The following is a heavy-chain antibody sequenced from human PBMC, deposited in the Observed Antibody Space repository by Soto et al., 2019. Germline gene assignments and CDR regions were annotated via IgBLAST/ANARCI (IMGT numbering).Heavy chain of an antibody. D-gene: IGHD2-2*01. V-gene: IGHV3-7*04. CDR2: IKQDGSEK. CDR1: GFTFSSYW. Sequence: PGGSLRLSCAASGFTFSSYWMSWVRQAPGKGLEWVANIKQDGSEKYYVDSVKGRFTISRDNAKNSLYLQMNSLRAKDAAVYYCARGLGAAAIPPWFDPWGQGTLVTVSS. CDR3: ARGLGAAAIPPWFDP. J-gene: IGHJ5*02.